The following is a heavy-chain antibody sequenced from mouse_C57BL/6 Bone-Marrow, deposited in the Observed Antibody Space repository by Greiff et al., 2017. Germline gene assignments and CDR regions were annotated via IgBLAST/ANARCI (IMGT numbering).Heavy chain of an antibody. V-gene: IGHV5-6*02. J-gene: IGHJ3*01. CDR1: GSTFSSYG. Sequence: EVKLVESGGDLVKPGGSLKLSCAASGSTFSSYGMSWVRQTPDKRLEWVATISSGGSYTYYPDSGKGRFTISRDNAKNTLYLQMSSLKSEDTAMYYCARGGGYWFAYWGQEALVTVSA. D-gene: IGHD1-1*02. CDR3: ARGGGYWFAY. CDR2: ISSGGSYT.